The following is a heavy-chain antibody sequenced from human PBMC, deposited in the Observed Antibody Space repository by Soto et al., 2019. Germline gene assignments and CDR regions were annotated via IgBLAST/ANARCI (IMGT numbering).Heavy chain of an antibody. D-gene: IGHD5-12*01. CDR3: VRQRLEMATIDDAFDI. Sequence: PSETQSLTCRVADCSLSSGLDCLRWIKTHPGKGLEWIGYIYYSGSTYYNPSLKSRVTISVDTSKNQFSLKLSSVTAADTAVYYCVRQRLEMATIDDAFDIRGQGTMVNVS. CDR2: IYYSGST. J-gene: IGHJ3*02. V-gene: IGHV4-31*03. CDR1: DCSLSSGLDC.